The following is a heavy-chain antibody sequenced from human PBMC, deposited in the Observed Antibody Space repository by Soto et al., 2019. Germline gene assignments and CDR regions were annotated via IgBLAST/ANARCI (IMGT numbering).Heavy chain of an antibody. V-gene: IGHV4-59*01. CDR1: GGSISSYY. CDR3: ARQMATGHYYYYVMDV. J-gene: IGHJ6*02. Sequence: NPSETLSLTCTVSGGSISSYYWSWIRQPPGKGLEWIGYIYYSGSTNYNPSLKSRVTISVDTSKNQFSLKLSSVTAADTAVYYCARQMATGHYYYYVMDVWGQGTTVTVSS. CDR2: IYYSGST. D-gene: IGHD5-12*01.